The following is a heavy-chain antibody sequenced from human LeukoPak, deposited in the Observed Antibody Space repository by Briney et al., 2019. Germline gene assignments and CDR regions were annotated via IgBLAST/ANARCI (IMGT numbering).Heavy chain of an antibody. Sequence: SETLSLTCAVSGYSITSGYYWGWIRQPPGKGLEWIGSIYHSGSTYYNPSLKTRVTISVDTSKNQFSLKPSSVTAADTAVYYCARLYLRDHCSSTSCYGLHFDYWGQGTLVTVSS. CDR1: GYSITSGYY. V-gene: IGHV4-38-2*01. CDR3: ARLYLRDHCSSTSCYGLHFDY. D-gene: IGHD2-2*01. CDR2: IYHSGST. J-gene: IGHJ4*02.